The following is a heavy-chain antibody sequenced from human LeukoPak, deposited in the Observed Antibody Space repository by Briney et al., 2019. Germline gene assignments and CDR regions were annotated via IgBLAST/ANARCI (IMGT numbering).Heavy chain of an antibody. V-gene: IGHV3-33*01. CDR3: ARDRGRIAAAKDY. Sequence: GGSLRLSCAASGFTFSSYGMHWVRQAPGKGLEWVAVIWYDGSNKYYADSVKGRFTISRDNSKNTLYLQMNSLRAEDTAVYYCARDRGRIAAAKDYWGQGTLVTVSS. J-gene: IGHJ4*02. D-gene: IGHD6-13*01. CDR1: GFTFSSYG. CDR2: IWYDGSNK.